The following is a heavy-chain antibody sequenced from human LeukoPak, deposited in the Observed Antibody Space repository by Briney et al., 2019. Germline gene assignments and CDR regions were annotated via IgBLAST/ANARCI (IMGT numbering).Heavy chain of an antibody. V-gene: IGHV3-30*02. CDR2: IRYDSTNE. CDR3: ARDLRFLEEYYMDV. Sequence: GGSLRLSCEASGFSFSTFALHWVRQTPGKGLEWVGFIRYDSTNESYGDSVKGRFTISRDNAKNSLYLQMNSLRAEDTAVYYCARDLRFLEEYYMDVWGKGTTVTVS. J-gene: IGHJ6*03. D-gene: IGHD3-3*01. CDR1: GFSFSTFA.